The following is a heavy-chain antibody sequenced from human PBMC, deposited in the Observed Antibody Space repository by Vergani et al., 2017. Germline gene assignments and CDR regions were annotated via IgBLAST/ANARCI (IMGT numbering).Heavy chain of an antibody. CDR3: AKRGWNYWFDS. V-gene: IGHV3-11*01. CDR2: ISGSGSIT. Sequence: QVQLVESGGGLVKPGGSLRLSCAASGFTFSDYYMSWVRQAPGLGVEWISYISGSGSITHYADSVKGRFSISRDNAKNTLYLQMNSRRAEDTAIYYCAKRGWNYWFDSWGQGTLVIVS. J-gene: IGHJ5*01. D-gene: IGHD1-1*01. CDR1: GFTFSDYY.